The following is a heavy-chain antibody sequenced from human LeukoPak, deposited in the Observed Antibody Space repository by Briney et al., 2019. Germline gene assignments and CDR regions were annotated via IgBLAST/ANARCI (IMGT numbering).Heavy chain of an antibody. J-gene: IGHJ4*02. CDR3: ARVMPQKRPYDY. CDR1: GGSISSSSYY. CDR2: IYYSGST. V-gene: IGHV4-39*07. D-gene: IGHD2-2*01. Sequence: SETLSLTCAVSGGSISSSSYYWGWIRQPPGKGLEWIGSIYYSGSTYYNPSLKSRVTISVDTSKNQFSLKLSSVTYADTAVYYCARVMPQKRPYDYWGQGTLVTVSS.